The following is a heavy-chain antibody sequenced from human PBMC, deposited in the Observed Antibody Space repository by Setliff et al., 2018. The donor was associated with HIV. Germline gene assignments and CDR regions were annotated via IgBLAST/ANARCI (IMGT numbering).Heavy chain of an antibody. V-gene: IGHV1-2*02. D-gene: IGHD3-9*01. CDR1: GYRFIGHY. CDR3: TRTKILTGYYFSPTYCVDS. CDR2: INPETGDP. Sequence: ASVKVSCKTSGYRFIGHYLHWVRLAPGQGPEWVGWINPETGDPNYAQKFRGRVLMTRDTSITTAFLHVAKLTSDDTALYYCTRTKILTGYYFSPTYCVDSWGQGTLVTVS. J-gene: IGHJ4*02.